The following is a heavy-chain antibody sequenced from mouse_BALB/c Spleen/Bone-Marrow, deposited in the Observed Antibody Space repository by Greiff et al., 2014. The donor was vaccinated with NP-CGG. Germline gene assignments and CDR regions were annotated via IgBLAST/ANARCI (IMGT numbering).Heavy chain of an antibody. CDR2: INTDNGNT. CDR1: GYTFTDYP. CDR3: GGVSRHAEFDY. J-gene: IGHJ2*01. Sequence: VKLVESGPEVVRPGVSVKISCKGSGYTFTDYPMHWVKQSRAKSLEWIGLINTDNGNTNYNQKFKGKATMTVDKSSSTAYMELGRLAADDSAICCCGGVSRHAEFDYWGQGTTVTVSS. D-gene: IGHD6-2*01. V-gene: IGHV1-67*01.